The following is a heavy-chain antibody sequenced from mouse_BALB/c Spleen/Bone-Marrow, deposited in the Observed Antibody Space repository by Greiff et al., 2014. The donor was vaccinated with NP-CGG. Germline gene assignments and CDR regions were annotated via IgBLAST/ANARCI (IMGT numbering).Heavy chain of an antibody. J-gene: IGHJ3*01. CDR1: GYSFTGYY. CDR2: INPYNGGT. V-gene: IGHV1S30*02. Sequence: SGPELVKPGPSVKISCKASGYSFTGYYMHWVKQSHGKSLEWIGEINPYNGGTSYNQKFKGKATLTVDTSSSTAFMELNSLTSEDSLVYYCARQLYGNYAYWGQGTLVTVSA. CDR3: ARQLYGNYAY. D-gene: IGHD2-10*02.